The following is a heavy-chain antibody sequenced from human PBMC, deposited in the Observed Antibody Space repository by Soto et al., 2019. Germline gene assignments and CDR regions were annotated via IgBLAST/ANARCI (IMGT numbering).Heavy chain of an antibody. V-gene: IGHV1-46*01. CDR1: GYTFTSYY. D-gene: IGHD3-10*01. J-gene: IGHJ4*02. CDR2: INPSGGST. Sequence: QVQLVQSGAEVKKPGASVKVSCKASGYTFTSYYMHWVRQAPGQGLEWMGIINPSGGSTSYAQKSQGRVTMTRDMSTTINNMALRSLRCEDTPLYYCASCVAGVIYYFDYWGQGTLVTVSS. CDR3: ASCVAGVIYYFDY.